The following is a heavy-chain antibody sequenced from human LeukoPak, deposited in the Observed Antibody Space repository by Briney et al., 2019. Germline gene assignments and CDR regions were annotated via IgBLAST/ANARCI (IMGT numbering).Heavy chain of an antibody. CDR1: GFTFSSYA. D-gene: IGHD2-15*01. CDR3: AKRGRSGGSLDY. J-gene: IGHJ4*02. V-gene: IGHV3-23*01. CDR2: ISGSGGST. Sequence: GGSLRLSCAASGFTFSSYAMSWVRQAPGKGLEWVSAISGSGGSTYYADSVKSRFTISRDNSKNTLYLQMNSLRAEDTAVYYCAKRGRSGGSLDYWGQGTLVTVSS.